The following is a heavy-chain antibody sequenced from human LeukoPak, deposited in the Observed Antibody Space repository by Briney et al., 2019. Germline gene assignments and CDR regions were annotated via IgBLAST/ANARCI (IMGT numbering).Heavy chain of an antibody. V-gene: IGHV5-51*01. CDR3: AGGYQLLLFDY. Sequence: GESLKISGQGSGYSFTSYWIGWVRQMPGKGLEWIRIIYPGDSDTRYSPSFQGQVTISAEKSISTAYLQWSSLKASDTAMYYCAGGYQLLLFDYWGQGTLVTVSS. D-gene: IGHD2-2*01. CDR1: GYSFTSYW. CDR2: IYPGDSDT. J-gene: IGHJ4*02.